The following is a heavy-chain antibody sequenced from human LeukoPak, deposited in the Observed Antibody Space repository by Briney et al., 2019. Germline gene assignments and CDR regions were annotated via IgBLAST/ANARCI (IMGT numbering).Heavy chain of an antibody. D-gene: IGHD3-22*01. CDR3: ARAGYYDNRVYSDFDY. J-gene: IGHJ4*02. Sequence: SQTLSLPCTVSGGSISSGDYYWCWIRQPPGKGLEWIGYIYYSGSTYYNPSLKSRVTISVDTSKNQFSLRLSSVTAADTAVYYCARAGYYDNRVYSDFDYWGQGTLVTVSS. V-gene: IGHV4-30-4*01. CDR2: IYYSGST. CDR1: GGSISSGDYY.